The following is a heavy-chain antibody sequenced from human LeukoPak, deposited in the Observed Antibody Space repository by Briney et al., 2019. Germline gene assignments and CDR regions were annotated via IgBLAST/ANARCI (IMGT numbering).Heavy chain of an antibody. D-gene: IGHD2-8*01. V-gene: IGHV4-4*02. Sequence: SETLSLTCAVSGGSISSSNWWSWVRQPPGKGLEWIGEIYHSRSANYNPSLKSRVTISVDKSKNQFSLKLSYVTAADTAVYYCASNVLMVYAGVPYFDLWGRGTLVTVSS. CDR3: ASNVLMVYAGVPYFDL. CDR2: IYHSRSA. CDR1: GGSISSSNW. J-gene: IGHJ2*01.